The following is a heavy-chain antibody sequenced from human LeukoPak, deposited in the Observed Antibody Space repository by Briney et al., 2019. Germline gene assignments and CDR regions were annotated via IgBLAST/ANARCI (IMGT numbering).Heavy chain of an antibody. V-gene: IGHV3-21*01. Sequence: PGGSLRLSCAASGFTFSSYSMNWVRQAPGKGLEWVSSISSSSSYIYHADSVKGRFTISRDNAKNSLYLQMNSLRAEDTAVYYCARDSPPGIGDAFDIWGQGTMVTVSP. CDR3: ARDSPPGIGDAFDI. J-gene: IGHJ3*02. CDR1: GFTFSSYS. D-gene: IGHD6-13*01. CDR2: ISSSSSYI.